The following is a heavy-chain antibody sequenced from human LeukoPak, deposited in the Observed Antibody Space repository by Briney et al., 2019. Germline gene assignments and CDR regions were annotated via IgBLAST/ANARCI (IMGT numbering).Heavy chain of an antibody. J-gene: IGHJ4*02. V-gene: IGHV3-21*01. CDR3: ARDFYDSSGYYYDY. Sequence: GGSLRLSCAASGFTFSRYSMNWVRQAPGKGLEWVSSISGSSVYKYYADSVKGRFTISRDNAKNSLYLQMNSLRAEDTAVYYCARDFYDSSGYYYDYWGQGTLVTVSS. CDR2: ISGSSVYK. CDR1: GFTFSRYS. D-gene: IGHD3-22*01.